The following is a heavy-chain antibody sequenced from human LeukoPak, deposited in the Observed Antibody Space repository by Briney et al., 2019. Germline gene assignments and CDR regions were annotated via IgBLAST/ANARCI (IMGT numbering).Heavy chain of an antibody. V-gene: IGHV3-30*02. Sequence: GGPLRLSCAASGFTFSSYGMHWVRQAPGKGLEWVAFIRYDGSNKYYADSVKGRFTISRDNSKNTLYLQMNSLRAEDTAVYYCAVVPAATALDYFDYWGQGTLVTVSS. J-gene: IGHJ4*02. CDR3: AVVPAATALDYFDY. D-gene: IGHD2-2*01. CDR1: GFTFSSYG. CDR2: IRYDGSNK.